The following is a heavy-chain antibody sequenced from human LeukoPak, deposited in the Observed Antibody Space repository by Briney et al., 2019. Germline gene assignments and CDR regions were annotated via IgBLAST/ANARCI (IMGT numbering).Heavy chain of an antibody. V-gene: IGHV3-23*01. J-gene: IGHJ4*02. D-gene: IGHD6-13*01. CDR2: ISGSGGST. Sequence: GGSLRVSCAASGFTFSSYAMSWVRQAPGKGPEWVSTISGSGGSTYYADSVKGRFTISRDNSKNTLWLQMNSLRAEDTALYYCAKGSLGSWYFFDYWGQGTLVTVSS. CDR1: GFTFSSYA. CDR3: AKGSLGSWYFFDY.